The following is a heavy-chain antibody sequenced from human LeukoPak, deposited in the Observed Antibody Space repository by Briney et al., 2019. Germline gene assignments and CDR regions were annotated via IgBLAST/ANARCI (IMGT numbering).Heavy chain of an antibody. CDR2: INPSGGST. CDR1: GYTFISYY. V-gene: IGHV1-46*01. D-gene: IGHD4-23*01. J-gene: IGHJ4*02. CDR3: AKGGRDYGDSSGTD. Sequence: ASVKVSCKASGYTFISYYMHWVRQAPGQGLEWMGIINPSGGSTTYAQMFQGRVILTRDTSTRTVYMELYSLRSEDTAVYYCAKGGRDYGDSSGTDWGQGTLVTVSS.